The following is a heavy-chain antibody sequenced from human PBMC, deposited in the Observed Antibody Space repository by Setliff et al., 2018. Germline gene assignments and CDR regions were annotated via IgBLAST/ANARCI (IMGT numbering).Heavy chain of an antibody. Sequence: LRLSCAASGFTFTNAWMNWVRQAPGKGLEWVSYISSSSSTTYYADSVKGRFTISRDNARDSLFLQMNTLRAEDTAVYYCAREVVGAPSAFDIWGQGTMVTVSS. V-gene: IGHV3-48*04. CDR2: ISSSSSTT. CDR1: GFTFTNAW. CDR3: AREVVGAPSAFDI. D-gene: IGHD1-26*01. J-gene: IGHJ3*02.